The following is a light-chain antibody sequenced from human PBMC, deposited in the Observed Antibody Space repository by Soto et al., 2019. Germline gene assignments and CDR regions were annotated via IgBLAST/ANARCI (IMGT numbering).Light chain of an antibody. J-gene: IGKJ1*01. V-gene: IGKV1-5*01. CDR2: DAS. Sequence: DIQMTQSPSTLSACVGDRVTITCWASQSISSWLAWYQQKPGEAPKLLIYDASSLESGVPSRFSGSGSGTDFTLTISSLKPDDFATYYCQQYNSYSPWPFGQGTKEDIK. CDR1: QSISSW. CDR3: QQYNSYSPWP.